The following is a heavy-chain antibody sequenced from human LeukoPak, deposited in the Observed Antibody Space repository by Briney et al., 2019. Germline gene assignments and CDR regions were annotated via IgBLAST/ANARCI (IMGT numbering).Heavy chain of an antibody. CDR2: IYPGDSET. CDR1: GYTFTSYW. Sequence: GESLKISCKGSGYTFTSYWIGWVRQMPGKGLEWKGIIYPGDSETRYNPSPEGQVTMSVDKSINTAYLQWSSLKASDTAMYYCARLVSHGGLIGAFDFWGQGTMVTVSS. J-gene: IGHJ3*01. D-gene: IGHD4-23*01. CDR3: ARLVSHGGLIGAFDF. V-gene: IGHV5-51*01.